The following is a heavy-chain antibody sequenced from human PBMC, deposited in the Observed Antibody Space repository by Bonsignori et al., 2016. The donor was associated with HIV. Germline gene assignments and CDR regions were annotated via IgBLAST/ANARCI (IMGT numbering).Heavy chain of an antibody. J-gene: IGHJ6*03. V-gene: IGHV3-21*01. CDR2: ISSSSSYI. CDR3: ARSTSGWYLYYYYYMDV. Sequence: WIRQPPGKGLEWVSSISSSSSYIYYADSVKGRFTISRDNAKNSLYLQMNSLRAEDTAVYYCARSTSGWYLYYYYYMDVWGKGTTVTVSS. D-gene: IGHD6-19*01.